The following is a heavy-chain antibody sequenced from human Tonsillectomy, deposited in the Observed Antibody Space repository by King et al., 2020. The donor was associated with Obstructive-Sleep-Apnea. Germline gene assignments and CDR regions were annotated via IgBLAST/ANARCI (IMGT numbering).Heavy chain of an antibody. J-gene: IGHJ5*01. D-gene: IGHD2-15*01. V-gene: IGHV4-4*07. CDR3: ARDGSVGWFDS. CDR2: IYTSGGT. CDR1: GGSINSYY. Sequence: VQLQESGPGLVKPSETLSLTCTVSGGSINSYYLSWIRQPAGKGLEWIWRIYTSGGTNYNPSLKSRVTLSVDTPKNQFSLKLSSVTAADTAVYYCARDGSVGWFDSWGQGTLVTVSS.